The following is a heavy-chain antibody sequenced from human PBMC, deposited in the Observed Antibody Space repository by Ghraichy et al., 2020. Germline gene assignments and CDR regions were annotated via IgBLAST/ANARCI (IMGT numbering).Heavy chain of an antibody. D-gene: IGHD3-16*01. V-gene: IGHV3-15*01. CDR1: GFTFSNAW. CDR3: ISWFGAS. J-gene: IGHJ5*02. Sequence: GALRLSCAASGFTFSNAWMSWVRQAPGKGLEWVGRIKSKSDGGTTDYAAPVKGRFTISRDDSKNTLYLQMDSLKTEDTAVYYCISWFGASWGQGTLVTVSS. CDR2: IKSKSDGGTT.